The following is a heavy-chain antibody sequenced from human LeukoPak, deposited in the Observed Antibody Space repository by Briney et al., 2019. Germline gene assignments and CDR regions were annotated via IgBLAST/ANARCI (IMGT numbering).Heavy chain of an antibody. V-gene: IGHV1-46*01. CDR1: GYTFTGYY. D-gene: IGHD6-19*01. CDR2: INPSGGST. J-gene: IGHJ4*02. Sequence: ASVKVSCKASGYTFTGYYMHWVRQAPGQGLEWMGIINPSGGSTSYAQKFQGRVTMTGDTSTSTVYMELSSLRSEDTAVYYCARDSSGWLPFDYWGQGTLVTVSS. CDR3: ARDSSGWLPFDY.